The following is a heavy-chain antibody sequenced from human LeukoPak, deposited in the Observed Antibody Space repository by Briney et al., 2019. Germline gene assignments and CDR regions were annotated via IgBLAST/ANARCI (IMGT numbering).Heavy chain of an antibody. D-gene: IGHD3-16*02. CDR1: GFTFSSYG. J-gene: IGHJ4*02. Sequence: TGGSLRLSCAASGFTFSSYGMHWVRQAPGKGLEWVAVISYDGSNKYYADSVKGRFTISRDNSKNTLYLQMNSLRAEDTAVYYCAKDLGPFFRGELSLSSNRVFDYWGQGTLVTVSS. V-gene: IGHV3-30*18. CDR3: AKDLGPFFRGELSLSSNRVFDY. CDR2: ISYDGSNK.